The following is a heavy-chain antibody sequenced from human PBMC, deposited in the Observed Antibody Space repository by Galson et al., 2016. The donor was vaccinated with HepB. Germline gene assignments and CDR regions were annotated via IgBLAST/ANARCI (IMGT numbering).Heavy chain of an antibody. D-gene: IGHD1-26*01. J-gene: IGHJ3*02. CDR3: ARDPGRTTIEYAFDI. CDR2: IERVGSQ. V-gene: IGHV3-7*01. CDR1: GFPFSFYS. Sequence: SLRLSCAASGFPFSFYSMAWVRQAPGKGLEWVASIERVGSQYVDSVTGRFTISRDTTKKPLYLKMNSLRAEDTAIYYWARDPGRTTIEYAFDIWGQGTMVTVSS.